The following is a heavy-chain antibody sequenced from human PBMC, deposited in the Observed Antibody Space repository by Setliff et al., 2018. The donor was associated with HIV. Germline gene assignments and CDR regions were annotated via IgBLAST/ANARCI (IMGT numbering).Heavy chain of an antibody. D-gene: IGHD6-13*01. Sequence: GGSLRLSCAASGFTLSNTYMAWVRQAPGKRPEWVSTLYGSGDSYHADSVKGRFTISRDNSKNTVYLEMDSLRSEDTAVYYCAKADDGAAAGPAPWGQGTLVTVSS. CDR2: LYGSGDS. V-gene: IGHV3-66*01. CDR3: AKADDGAAAGPAP. J-gene: IGHJ5*01. CDR1: GFTLSNTY.